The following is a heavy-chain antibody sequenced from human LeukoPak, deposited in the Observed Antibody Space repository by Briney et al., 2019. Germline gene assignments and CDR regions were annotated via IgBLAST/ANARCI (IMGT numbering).Heavy chain of an antibody. J-gene: IGHJ4*02. CDR3: ASSPYSSLRNY. V-gene: IGHV4-39*07. D-gene: IGHD6-13*01. Sequence: SETLSLTCTVSGGSITTSSNYWGWIRQPPGRGLEWIGNIYYSGSTYYNPSLRSRVTISVDTSKNQFSLKLSSVTAADTAVYYCASSPYSSLRNYWGQGTLVTVSS. CDR2: IYYSGST. CDR1: GGSITTSSNY.